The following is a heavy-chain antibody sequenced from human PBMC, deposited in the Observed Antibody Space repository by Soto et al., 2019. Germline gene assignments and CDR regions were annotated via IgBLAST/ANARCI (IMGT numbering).Heavy chain of an antibody. V-gene: IGHV1-2*02. D-gene: IGHD3-22*01. CDR2: IHPNSGGT. CDR3: ARVVGNYYDSSGYSEY. Sequence: ASVKVSCKASGYTFTGYYVHWVRQAPGQGLEWMGWIHPNSGGTSSAQKFQGRVTMTRDTSISTAYMELSSLRSDDTAVYYCARVVGNYYDSSGYSEYWGEGTPVSVS. J-gene: IGHJ4*02. CDR1: GYTFTGYY.